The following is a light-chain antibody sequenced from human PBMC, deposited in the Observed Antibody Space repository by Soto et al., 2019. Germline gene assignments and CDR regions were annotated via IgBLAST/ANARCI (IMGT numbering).Light chain of an antibody. CDR2: DAS. CDR1: QSVSSY. Sequence: EIVLTQSPATLSLSPGERATLSCRASQSVSSYLAWYQQKPGQAPRLLIYDASNRATGIPDRFSGSGSGTDFTLTIDRLESEDFAVYFCQQYGDLPWTFGQGTKVDIK. J-gene: IGKJ1*01. CDR3: QQYGDLPWT. V-gene: IGKV3-11*01.